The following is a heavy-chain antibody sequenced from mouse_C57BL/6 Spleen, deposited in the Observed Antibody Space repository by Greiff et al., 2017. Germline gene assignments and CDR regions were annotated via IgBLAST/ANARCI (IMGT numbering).Heavy chain of an antibody. V-gene: IGHV5-17*01. D-gene: IGHD2-4*01. CDR3: AREYYDSAWFAY. CDR1: GFTFSDYG. Sequence: VQLQQSGGGLVKPGGSLKLSCAASGFTFSDYGMHWVRQAPEKGLEWVAYISSGSSTIYYADTVKGRFTISRDNAKNTLFLQMTSLRSEDTAMYYCAREYYDSAWFAYWGQGTLVTVSA. CDR2: ISSGSSTI. J-gene: IGHJ3*01.